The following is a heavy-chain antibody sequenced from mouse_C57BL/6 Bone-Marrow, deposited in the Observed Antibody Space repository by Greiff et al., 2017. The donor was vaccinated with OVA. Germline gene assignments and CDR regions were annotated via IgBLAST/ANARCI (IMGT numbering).Heavy chain of an antibody. CDR1: GYTFTDYN. V-gene: IGHV1-18*01. D-gene: IGHD2-3*01. J-gene: IGHJ1*03. CDR2: INPNNGGT. CDR3: AREFDGYYSNWYFDV. Sequence: VQLQQSGPELVKPGASVKIPCKASGYTFTDYNMDWVKQSHGKSLEWIGDINPNNGGTIYNQKFKGKATLTVDKSSSTAYMELRSLTSEDTAVYYCAREFDGYYSNWYFDVWGTGTTVTVSS.